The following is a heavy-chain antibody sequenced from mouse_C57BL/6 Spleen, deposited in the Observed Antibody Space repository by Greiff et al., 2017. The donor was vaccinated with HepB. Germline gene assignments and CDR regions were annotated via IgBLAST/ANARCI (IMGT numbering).Heavy chain of an antibody. CDR2: IYPGSGNT. CDR1: GYTFTDYY. D-gene: IGHD3-2*02. J-gene: IGHJ3*01. V-gene: IGHV1-76*01. CDR3: AREGGTAQAWFAY. Sequence: QVQLKESGAELVRPGASVKLSCKASGYTFTDYYINWVKQRPGQGLEWIARIYPGSGNTYYNEKFKGKATLTAEKSSSTAYMQLSSLTSEDSAVYFCAREGGTAQAWFAYWGQGTLVTVSA.